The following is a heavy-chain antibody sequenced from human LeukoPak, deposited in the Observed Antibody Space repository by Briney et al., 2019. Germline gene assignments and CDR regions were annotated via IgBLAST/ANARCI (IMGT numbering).Heavy chain of an antibody. D-gene: IGHD3-9*01. CDR1: GYTFTSYG. V-gene: IGHV1-18*01. CDR2: ISAYNGNT. Sequence: GASVKVSCKASGYTFTSYGISWVRQAPGQGLEWMGWISAYNGNTKYAQKLQGRVTITTDKSKSTAYMELRSLRSDDTGGYYCARTGYDILTGYRDNYFDYWGQGTLVTVSS. CDR3: ARTGYDILTGYRDNYFDY. J-gene: IGHJ4*02.